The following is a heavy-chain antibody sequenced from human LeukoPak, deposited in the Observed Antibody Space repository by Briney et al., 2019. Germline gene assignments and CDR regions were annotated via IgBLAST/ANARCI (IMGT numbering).Heavy chain of an antibody. Sequence: ASVKVSCKASGYTFTGYYMHWVRQAPGQGLEWMGWINPNSGGTNYAQKFQGRVTMTRDTSISTAYMELSRLRSDDTAVYYCARDGTYSSSDDALDIWGQGTMVTVSS. J-gene: IGHJ3*02. D-gene: IGHD6-6*01. CDR2: INPNSGGT. CDR3: ARDGTYSSSDDALDI. V-gene: IGHV1-2*02. CDR1: GYTFTGYY.